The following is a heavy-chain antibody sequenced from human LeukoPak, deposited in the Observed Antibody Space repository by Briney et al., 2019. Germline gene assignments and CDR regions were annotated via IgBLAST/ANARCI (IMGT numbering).Heavy chain of an antibody. J-gene: IGHJ4*02. D-gene: IGHD1-1*01. CDR2: ISGYNGDA. V-gene: IGHV1-18*04. CDR3: ARDLVKIQVNYFDL. Sequence: ASVNVSFKASGYSFTSFGISWVRQAPGQGLEWIGWISGYNGDANYARSLQGRITMTRDTSTSTAYMELRSLRSDDTAVYYCARDLVKIQVNYFDLWGQGTLVTVSS. CDR1: GYSFTSFG.